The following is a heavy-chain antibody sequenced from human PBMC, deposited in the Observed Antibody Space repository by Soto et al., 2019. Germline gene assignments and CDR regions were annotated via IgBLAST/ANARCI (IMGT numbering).Heavy chain of an antibody. CDR1: GFTFSDYY. CDR2: LSDSGDSI. Sequence: GGSLRLSCAASGFTFSDYYMSWIRQAPGKGLEWVSGLSDSGDSIYYADSVKGRFTIYRDNSMNTLYLQMNTLRVEDTAVYYCAKVSSSWYAGFFDLWGQGTLVTVSS. CDR3: AKVSSSWYAGFFDL. D-gene: IGHD6-13*01. J-gene: IGHJ4*02. V-gene: IGHV3-23*01.